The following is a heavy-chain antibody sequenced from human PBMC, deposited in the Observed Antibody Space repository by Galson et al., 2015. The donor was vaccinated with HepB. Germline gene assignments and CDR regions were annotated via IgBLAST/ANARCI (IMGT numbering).Heavy chain of an antibody. CDR2: INAGNGNT. V-gene: IGHV1-3*01. J-gene: IGHJ4*02. CDR1: GYTFTSYA. CDR3: ARFRSGSYSRSYFDY. Sequence: SVKVSCKASGYTFTSYAMHWVRQAPGQRLEWMGWINAGNGNTKYSQKFQGRVTITRDTSASTAYMELSSLRSEDTAVYYCARFRSGSYSRSYFDYWGQGTLVTVSS. D-gene: IGHD1-26*01.